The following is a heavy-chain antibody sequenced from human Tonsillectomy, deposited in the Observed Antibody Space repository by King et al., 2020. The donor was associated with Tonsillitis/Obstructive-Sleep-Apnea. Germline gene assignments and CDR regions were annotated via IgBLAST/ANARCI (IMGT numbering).Heavy chain of an antibody. CDR2: ISISSRHT. D-gene: IGHD4-11*01. V-gene: IGHV3-11*05. CDR1: GFTFSDYY. J-gene: IGHJ4*02. CDR3: ARVMNDYSNYVDY. Sequence: VQLVESGGGLVKPGGSLRLSCAASGFTFSDYYMSWIRQAPGKGLEWVSYISISSRHTNYADSVKGRFTISRDNAKNSLYLQMNSLRAEDTAVYYCARVMNDYSNYVDYWGQGTLVTVSS.